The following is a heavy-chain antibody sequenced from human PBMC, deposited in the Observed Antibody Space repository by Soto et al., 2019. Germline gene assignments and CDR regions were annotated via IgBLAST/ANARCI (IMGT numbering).Heavy chain of an antibody. CDR3: HARGPLPTAGNGEYYYYGMDV. CDR2: ISYNGDT. Sequence: PSETLSLTCTFSGGSFSTFYWSWIRQSPGTGLEWIGYISYNGDTNYNPSLKSRATISIATSKNQFSLKLSSVTAADTAVYYCHARGPLPTAGNGEYYYYGMDVWGQGTTVTVSS. CDR1: GGSFSTFY. V-gene: IGHV4-59*08. J-gene: IGHJ6*02. D-gene: IGHD1-26*01.